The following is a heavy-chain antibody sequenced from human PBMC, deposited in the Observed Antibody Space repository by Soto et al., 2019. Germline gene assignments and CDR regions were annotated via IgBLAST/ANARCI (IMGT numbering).Heavy chain of an antibody. CDR2: VSYNGGSA. J-gene: IGHJ6*02. D-gene: IGHD3-10*02. CDR1: GFTFSSSA. V-gene: IGHV3-64D*06. CDR3: VKSSRRDVTASRGMDV. Sequence: PGGSLRLSCSASGFTFSSSAMHWVRQAPGRGLQYVSGVSYNGGSAFYADSVKDRFTISRDNSRSTLYLQMSGLRVEDSAVYYCVKSSRRDVTASRGMDVWGQGTTVTVSS.